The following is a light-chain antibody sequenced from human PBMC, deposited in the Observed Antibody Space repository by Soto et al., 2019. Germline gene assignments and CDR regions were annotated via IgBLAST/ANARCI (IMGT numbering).Light chain of an antibody. J-gene: IGLJ3*02. V-gene: IGLV1-44*01. Sequence: QAVVTQPPSASGTPGQRITISCSGTSSNIGSNPINWYHQLPGTAPKLLIYSTNQRPSGVPDRFSGSKSGTSASLAISGLESEDEADYYCATWDVSLNGWVFGGGTKLTVL. CDR3: ATWDVSLNGWV. CDR1: SSNIGSNP. CDR2: STN.